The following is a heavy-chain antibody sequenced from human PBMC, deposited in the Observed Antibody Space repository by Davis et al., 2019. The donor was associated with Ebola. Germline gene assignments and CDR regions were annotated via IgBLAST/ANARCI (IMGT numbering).Heavy chain of an antibody. CDR2: ISGSGGST. V-gene: IGHV3-23*01. Sequence: GESLKISCEASGFTFSTCAMSWVRQAPGKGLEWVSAISGSGGSTFYADSVKGRFTISRDNSKNTLYLQMDSLRAEDTAVYFCVTGLGYCSSSSCYAGFDYWGQGTLVTVSP. CDR3: VTGLGYCSSSSCYAGFDY. J-gene: IGHJ4*02. D-gene: IGHD2-2*01. CDR1: GFTFSTCA.